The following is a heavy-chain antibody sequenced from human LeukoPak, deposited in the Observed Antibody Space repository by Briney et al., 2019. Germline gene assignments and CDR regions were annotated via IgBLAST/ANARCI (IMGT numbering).Heavy chain of an antibody. J-gene: IGHJ5*02. V-gene: IGHV4-61*01. D-gene: IGHD3-22*01. Sequence: SETLSLTCTVSGGSVSSGSYYWSWIRQPPGKGQEWIGYIYYSGSTNYNPSLKSRVTISVDTSKNQFSLKLSSVTAADTAVYYCARGVRSPVVVVLLGTRNWFDPWGQGTLVTVSS. CDR1: GGSVSSGSYY. CDR3: ARGVRSPVVVVLLGTRNWFDP. CDR2: IYYSGST.